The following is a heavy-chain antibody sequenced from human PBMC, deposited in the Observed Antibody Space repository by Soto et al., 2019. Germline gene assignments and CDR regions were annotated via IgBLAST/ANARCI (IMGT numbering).Heavy chain of an antibody. V-gene: IGHV1-69*01. J-gene: IGHJ4*02. CDR3: TRSSGSGGVMGGFDY. CDR1: GGTFNMYA. CDR2: IIPIFDTP. Sequence: QVQLVQSGAEVRKAGSAVRVSCKASGGTFNMYAMNWVRQAPGQGLEWMAGIIPIFDTPRYAQQFRGRVTITVDELTSTAYMELSSLRSEDTAIYYCTRSSGSGGVMGGFDYWGQGTLVTVAS. D-gene: IGHD3-16*01.